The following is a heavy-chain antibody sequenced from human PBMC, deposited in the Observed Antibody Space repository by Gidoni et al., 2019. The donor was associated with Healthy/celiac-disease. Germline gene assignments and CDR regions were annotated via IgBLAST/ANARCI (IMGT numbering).Heavy chain of an antibody. D-gene: IGHD1-1*01. CDR1: GFTFSSYG. V-gene: IGHV3-33*01. CDR2: IWYDGSNK. CDR3: ARGGDLEHFDY. Sequence: QVQLVESGGGVVQPGRSLRLSCAASGFTFSSYGMHWVRQAPGKGLEWVAVIWYDGSNKYYADSVKGRFTISRDNSKNTLYLQMNSLRAEDTAVYYCARGGDLEHFDYWGQGTLVTVSS. J-gene: IGHJ4*02.